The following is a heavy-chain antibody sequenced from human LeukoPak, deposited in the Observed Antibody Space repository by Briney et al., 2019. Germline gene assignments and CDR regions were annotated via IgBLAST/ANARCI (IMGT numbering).Heavy chain of an antibody. Sequence: GGSLRLSCAVSGFTFSHAWMSWVRQAPGKGLEWVGRIKSKTDGGTTDYAAPVKGRFTISRDDSKNTLYLQMNSLKSEDTAVYYCTTIRGFCSGRSCLGYWSQGTLVTVSS. CDR2: IKSKTDGGTT. V-gene: IGHV3-15*01. CDR1: GFTFSHAW. CDR3: TTIRGFCSGRSCLGY. J-gene: IGHJ4*02. D-gene: IGHD2-15*01.